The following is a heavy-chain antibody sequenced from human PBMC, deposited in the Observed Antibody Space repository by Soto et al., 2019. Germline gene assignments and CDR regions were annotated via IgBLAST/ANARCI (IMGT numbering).Heavy chain of an antibody. D-gene: IGHD2-21*02. CDR2: IKGDGSSK. Sequence: EVQLVESGGGLVQPGGSLRLSCAASGFTFSSYWMTWVRQAPGKGLEWVANIKGDGSSKYYVDSVKGRFTISRDNAKNSVFLQMNGLSGEDTAVYYCSRDPSRGDERRGQWGQGTLVTVSS. CDR1: GFTFSSYW. J-gene: IGHJ4*02. CDR3: SRDPSRGDERRGQ. V-gene: IGHV3-7*04.